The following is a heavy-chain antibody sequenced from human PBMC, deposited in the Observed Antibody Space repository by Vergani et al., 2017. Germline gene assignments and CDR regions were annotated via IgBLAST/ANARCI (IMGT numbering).Heavy chain of an antibody. J-gene: IGHJ5*02. CDR1: GASIRSSNYY. D-gene: IGHD6-19*01. CDR3: ARHSTGEGLVKLGWIDP. Sequence: QLQLQESCPGLVKPSATLSLTCSVSGASIRSSNYYLGWIRQPPGKGLEWIASIYYSGSTYYNPSLKSRVTISVDTSKNQFSLKLSSVTAADTAVYFCARHSTGEGLVKLGWIDPWGQGILVTVSS. CDR2: IYYSGST. V-gene: IGHV4-39*01.